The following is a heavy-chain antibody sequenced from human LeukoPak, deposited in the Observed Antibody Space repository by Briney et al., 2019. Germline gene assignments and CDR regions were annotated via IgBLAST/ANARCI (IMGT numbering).Heavy chain of an antibody. V-gene: IGHV3-43D*03. CDR1: GFTFDAYA. J-gene: IGHJ6*03. D-gene: IGHD2-2*01. CDR3: AKGEYCSSATCYHYMDV. Sequence: GGSLRLSCAASGFTFDAYAMHWVRQAPGKGLEWVSLISWDGGSTYYADSVKGRFTISRDNSKNSLYLQMNSLRAEDTALYYCAKGEYCSSATCYHYMDVWGKGTTVTVSS. CDR2: ISWDGGST.